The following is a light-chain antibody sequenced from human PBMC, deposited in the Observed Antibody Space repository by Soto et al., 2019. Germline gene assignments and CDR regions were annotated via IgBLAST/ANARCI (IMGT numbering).Light chain of an antibody. V-gene: IGKV1-39*01. CDR1: QSSSSY. CDR2: AAS. J-gene: IGKJ1*01. CDR3: QQSYSRLT. Sequence: DIQMTQSPSSLSAYVGDGVSVTCRASQSSSSYVSWYQQKPGNAPKLLIYAASRLGSGVPSRFSGSRSGTDFTLTISSLQPEDFATYYCQQSYSRLTFGQGTKVDI.